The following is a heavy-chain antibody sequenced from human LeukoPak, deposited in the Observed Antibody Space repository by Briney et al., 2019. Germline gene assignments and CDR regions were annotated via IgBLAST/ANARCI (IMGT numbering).Heavy chain of an antibody. V-gene: IGHV3-74*01. CDR2: INTDGSST. CDR1: GFTFSSYW. J-gene: IGHJ4*02. D-gene: IGHD5-18*01. CDR3: ASKGPQAMEVDY. Sequence: GGSLRLSCAASGFTFSSYWMHWVRQAPGKGLVWVSRINTDGSSTSYADSVKGRFAISRDNAKNTLYLQMNSLRAEDTAVYYCASKGPQAMEVDYWGQGTLVTVSS.